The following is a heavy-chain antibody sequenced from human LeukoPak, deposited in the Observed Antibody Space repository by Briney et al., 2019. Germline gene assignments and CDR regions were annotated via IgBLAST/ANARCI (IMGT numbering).Heavy chain of an antibody. V-gene: IGHV3-30*18. CDR1: GFMFSRYG. CDR3: AKDRDVAAAAYYFDY. J-gene: IGHJ4*02. CDR2: MSYNGNNK. D-gene: IGHD6-13*01. Sequence: GGSLRLSCAASGFMFSRYGMHWVRQAPGKRLDWVAVMSYNGNNKYYGDSVEGRFTISRDNSKNTLYLQMNSLRTEDTAVYYCAKDRDVAAAAYYFDYWGQGTLVTVSS.